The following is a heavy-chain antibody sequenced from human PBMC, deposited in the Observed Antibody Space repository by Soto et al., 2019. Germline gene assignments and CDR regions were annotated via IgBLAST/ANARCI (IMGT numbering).Heavy chain of an antibody. V-gene: IGHV4-59*01. CDR1: GGSISSYY. D-gene: IGHD4-17*01. J-gene: IGHJ6*02. Sequence: PSETLSLTCTVSGGSISSYYWSWIRQPPGKGLEWIGYIYYSGSTNYNPSLKSRVTISVDTSKNQFSLKLSSVTAADTAVYYCARDHDYGDHGKEHYYGMDVWGQGTTVTVSS. CDR3: ARDHDYGDHGKEHYYGMDV. CDR2: IYYSGST.